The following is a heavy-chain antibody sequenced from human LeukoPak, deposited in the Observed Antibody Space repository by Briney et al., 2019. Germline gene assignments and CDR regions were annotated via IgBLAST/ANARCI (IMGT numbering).Heavy chain of an antibody. D-gene: IGHD6-19*01. CDR2: INPNSGGT. Sequence: GASVKVSCKASGYTFTSYYMHWVRQAPGQGLEWMGWINPNSGGTNYAQKFQGRVTMTRDTSISTAYMELSRLRSDDTAVYYCARVGENGYSSGWYADAFDIWGQGTMVTVSS. CDR1: GYTFTSYY. V-gene: IGHV1-2*02. J-gene: IGHJ3*02. CDR3: ARVGENGYSSGWYADAFDI.